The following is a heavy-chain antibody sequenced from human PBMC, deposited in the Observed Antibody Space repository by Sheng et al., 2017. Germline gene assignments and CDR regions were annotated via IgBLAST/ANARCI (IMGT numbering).Heavy chain of an antibody. V-gene: IGHV4-59*11. Sequence: QVRLQESGPGLVKPSETPVPRLQCLWRLHQQSLLDWIRQTPGKGLEWIAYIHYSGRIDYNPSPQXSGTILVXTPINYFSLSLKSVTAADTAVYYCARDGSSRNAGFDYWGQGVLVTVSS. J-gene: IGHJ4*02. CDR1: RLHQQSL. CDR3: ARDGSSRNAGFDY. D-gene: IGHD3-10*01. CDR2: IHYSGRI.